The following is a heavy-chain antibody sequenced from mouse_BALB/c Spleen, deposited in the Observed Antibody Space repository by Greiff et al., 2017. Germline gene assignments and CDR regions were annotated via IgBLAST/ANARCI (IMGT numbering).Heavy chain of an antibody. CDR1: GYSITSDYA. J-gene: IGHJ4*01. CDR2: ISYSGST. Sequence: EVQLQESGPGLVKPSQSLSLTCTVTGYSITSDYAWNWIRQFPGNKLEWMGYISYSGSTSYNPSLKSRISITRDTSKNQFFLQLNSVTTEDTATYYGARVPFYYGSSYYAMDYWGQGTSVTVSS. V-gene: IGHV3-2*02. D-gene: IGHD1-1*01. CDR3: ARVPFYYGSSYYAMDY.